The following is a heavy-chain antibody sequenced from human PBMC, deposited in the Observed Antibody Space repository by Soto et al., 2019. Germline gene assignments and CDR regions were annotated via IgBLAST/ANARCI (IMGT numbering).Heavy chain of an antibody. CDR1: GFTFSSYA. CDR3: AKALRVTMIIVVTFDY. V-gene: IGHV3-23*01. Sequence: GGSLRLSCAASGFTFSSYAMSWVRQAPGKGLEWVSAISGSGDYIYYADSVKGRFTISRDNSKNTLYLQMNSLRAEDTAVYYCAKALRVTMIIVVTFDYWGQGTLVTVSS. CDR2: ISGSGDYI. J-gene: IGHJ4*02. D-gene: IGHD3-22*01.